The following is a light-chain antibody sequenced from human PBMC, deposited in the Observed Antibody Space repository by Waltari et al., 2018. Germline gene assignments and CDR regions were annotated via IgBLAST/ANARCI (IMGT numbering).Light chain of an antibody. Sequence: EIAMTQSPATLSVSPGERATLSCRASQSLGSNLACYQQKPGQAPRLLIYAASTRATGIPARCSGSGSGTEFTLTISSLQSEDFAIYYCQQYNDWPPTWTFGQGTKVEIK. CDR3: QQYNDWPPTWT. CDR1: QSLGSN. V-gene: IGKV3-15*01. CDR2: AAS. J-gene: IGKJ1*01.